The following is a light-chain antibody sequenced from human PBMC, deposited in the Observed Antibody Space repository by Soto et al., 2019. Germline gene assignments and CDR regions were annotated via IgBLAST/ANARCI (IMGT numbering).Light chain of an antibody. CDR3: QQYGSSPQT. CDR1: QSISNH. CDR2: GAS. J-gene: IGKJ1*01. V-gene: IGKV3-20*01. Sequence: ETVMTQSPATLSVSPGERATLSCRASQSISNHLAWYQQKPGQAPRLLIYGASSRATGIPDRFSGSGSGTDFTLTISRLEPEDFAVYYCQQYGSSPQTFGQGTKVDI.